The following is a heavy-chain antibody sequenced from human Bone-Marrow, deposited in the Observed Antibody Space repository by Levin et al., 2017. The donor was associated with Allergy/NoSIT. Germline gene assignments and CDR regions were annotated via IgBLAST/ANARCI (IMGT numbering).Heavy chain of an antibody. D-gene: IGHD1-26*01. CDR1: GFTFSDR. Sequence: GESLKISCADSGFTFSDRMNWVRQAPGKGLEWVSYVSLSGTTIYYAASVKGRFTISRDSAKNSVYLQMNSLRGDDTAVYYCTTKGYYGMDVWGQGTTVTVSS. CDR3: TTKGYYGMDV. CDR2: VSLSGTTI. V-gene: IGHV3-48*01. J-gene: IGHJ6*02.